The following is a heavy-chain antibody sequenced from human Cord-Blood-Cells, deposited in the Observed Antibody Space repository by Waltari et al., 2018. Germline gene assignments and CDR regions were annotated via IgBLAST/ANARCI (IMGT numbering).Heavy chain of an antibody. D-gene: IGHD5-18*01. CDR2: INHSGSP. Sequence: QVQLQQWGAGLLKPSETLSLTCAVYGGSFSGYYWSWIRQPPGKGLEWIGEINHSGSPNYNPSLKSRVTISVDTSKNQFSLKLSSVTAADTAVYYCARLRPVYSIDYWGQGTLVTVSS. J-gene: IGHJ4*02. CDR3: ARLRPVYSIDY. V-gene: IGHV4-34*01. CDR1: GGSFSGYY.